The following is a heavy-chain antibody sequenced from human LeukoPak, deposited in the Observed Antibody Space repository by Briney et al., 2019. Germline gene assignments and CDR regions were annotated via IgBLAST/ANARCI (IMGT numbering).Heavy chain of an antibody. CDR1: GFTFSSNW. CDR2: ISGSGGST. V-gene: IGHV3-23*01. D-gene: IGHD4-17*01. J-gene: IGHJ4*02. Sequence: PGGSLRLSCAASGFTFSSNWMHWVRQAPGKGLEWVSAISGSGGSTYYADSVKGRFTISRDNSKNTLYLQMNSLRAEDTAVYYCAKMETTVTTPLGYWGQGTLVTVSS. CDR3: AKMETTVTTPLGY.